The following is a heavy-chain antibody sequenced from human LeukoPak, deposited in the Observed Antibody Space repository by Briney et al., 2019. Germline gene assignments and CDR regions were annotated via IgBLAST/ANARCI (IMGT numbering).Heavy chain of an antibody. CDR2: IIPIFGTA. D-gene: IGHD5-12*01. CDR3: ARDPGESGWLRLGWFDP. V-gene: IGHV1-69*13. J-gene: IGHJ5*02. Sequence: GASVKVSCKASGGTFSSYAISRVRQAPGQGLEWMGGIIPIFGTANYAQKFQGRVTITADESTSTAYMELSSLRSEDTAVYYCARDPGESGWLRLGWFDPWGQGTLVTVSS. CDR1: GGTFSSYA.